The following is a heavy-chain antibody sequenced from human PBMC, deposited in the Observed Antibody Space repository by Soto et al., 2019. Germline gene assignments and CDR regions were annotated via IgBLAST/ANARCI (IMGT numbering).Heavy chain of an antibody. D-gene: IGHD6-13*01. Sequence: EVQLVESGGGLVQPGGSLRLSCAASGFTFSSYSMNWVRQAPGKGLEWVASISSSSSYIYYADSVKGRFTISRDNAKNSLYLQMNSLRAEDTAVYYCARAEEYSSSWYGAKGNGCDYWGQGTLVTVSS. V-gene: IGHV3-21*01. J-gene: IGHJ4*02. CDR1: GFTFSSYS. CDR2: ISSSSSYI. CDR3: ARAEEYSSSWYGAKGNGCDY.